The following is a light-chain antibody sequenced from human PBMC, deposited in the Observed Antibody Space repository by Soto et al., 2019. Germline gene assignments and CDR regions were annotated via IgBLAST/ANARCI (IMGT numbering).Light chain of an antibody. CDR3: QQYNSYSRT. CDR1: QSISSW. CDR2: DAS. Sequence: DIQITQSPSTLSASVGDRVTITCRASQSISSWLAWYQQKPGKAPKLLIHDASSLESGVPSRFSGSGSGTEFTLTISSLQPDDFATYYCQQYNSYSRTFGQGTKVDIK. J-gene: IGKJ1*01. V-gene: IGKV1-5*01.